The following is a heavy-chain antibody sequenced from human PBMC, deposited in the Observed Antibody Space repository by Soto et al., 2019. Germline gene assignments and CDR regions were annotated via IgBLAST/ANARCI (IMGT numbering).Heavy chain of an antibody. V-gene: IGHV3-23*01. CDR1: GFTFSTYA. D-gene: IGHD3-9*01. J-gene: IGHJ4*02. CDR3: ARDPSTGNADY. Sequence: EVHLLESGGDLVQPGGSLRLSCAASGFTFSTYALNWVRQSPGKGLEWVSTISSDGDSTYYVDSVKGRFTVSRDNSKNTMYLQMNRLRAEDTALYFCARDPSTGNADYWGQGTLVTVSS. CDR2: ISSDGDST.